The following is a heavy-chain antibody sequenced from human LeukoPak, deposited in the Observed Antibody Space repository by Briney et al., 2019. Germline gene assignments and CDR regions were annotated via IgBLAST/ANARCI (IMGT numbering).Heavy chain of an antibody. CDR1: GGTFSSYA. CDR2: VIPILGIA. CDR3: ASNLHYVILTGYTMGYYYYGMDV. J-gene: IGHJ6*02. D-gene: IGHD3-9*01. V-gene: IGHV1-69*04. Sequence: SVKVSCKASGGTFSSYAISWVRQAPGQGLEWMGRVIPILGIANYAQKFQGRVTITADKSTSTAYMDLSSLGSEDTAVYCCASNLHYVILTGYTMGYYYYGMDVWGQGTTVTVSS.